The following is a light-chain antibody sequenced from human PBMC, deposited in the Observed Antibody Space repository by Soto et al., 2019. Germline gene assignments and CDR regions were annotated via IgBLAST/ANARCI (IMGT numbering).Light chain of an antibody. CDR3: QQYGAYPPT. Sequence: EIVLTQSPGTLSLSPGERATLSCRASQSVRSTYLAWYQQKPGLAPRLLIFGVSNRATGIPDRFSGSGSGTDFTLTISRLEPEDFAVYYCQQYGAYPPTFGGGTRVEIK. V-gene: IGKV3-20*01. CDR2: GVS. J-gene: IGKJ4*01. CDR1: QSVRSTY.